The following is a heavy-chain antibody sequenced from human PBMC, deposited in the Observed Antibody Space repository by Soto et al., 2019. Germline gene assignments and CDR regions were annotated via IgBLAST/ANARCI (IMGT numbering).Heavy chain of an antibody. J-gene: IGHJ4*02. CDR1: GFTFSNYW. D-gene: IGHD5-18*01. CDR3: ARDAGYSYGPFDY. Sequence: GGSLRLSCAASGFTFSNYWMSWVRQAPGKGLEWVANIKQDGSEKYYVDSVKGRFTISRDNAKNSLYLQMNSLRAEDTAVYYCARDAGYSYGPFDYWGQGTLVTVSS. V-gene: IGHV3-7*01. CDR2: IKQDGSEK.